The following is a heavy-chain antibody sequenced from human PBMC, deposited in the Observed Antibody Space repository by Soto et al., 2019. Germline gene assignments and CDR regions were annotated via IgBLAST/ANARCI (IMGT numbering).Heavy chain of an antibody. Sequence: QVQLVQSGAEVKKPGSSVKVSCKASGGTFSSYAISWVRQAPGQGLEWMGGIIPIFGTATYAQKFQGRVTITADESTSTAYMELSSLRSEDTAVYCCARALRNYDFWSGYYEGHFDPWGQGTLVTVSS. CDR3: ARALRNYDFWSGYYEGHFDP. CDR1: GGTFSSYA. V-gene: IGHV1-69*01. J-gene: IGHJ5*02. D-gene: IGHD3-3*01. CDR2: IIPIFGTA.